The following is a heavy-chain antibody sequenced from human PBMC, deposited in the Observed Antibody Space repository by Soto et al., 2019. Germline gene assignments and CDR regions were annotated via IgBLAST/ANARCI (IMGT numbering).Heavy chain of an antibody. CDR1: GFTFDDYT. Sequence: GGSLRLSCAASGFTFDDYTMHWVRQAPGKGLEWVSLISWNGGSTYYAGSVKGRFTISRDNSKNSLYLQMNSLRTEDTAFYHCAKDTNVRGIKGSALGYWGQGTLVTVSS. D-gene: IGHD3-10*01. CDR2: ISWNGGST. V-gene: IGHV3-43*01. CDR3: AKDTNVRGIKGSALGY. J-gene: IGHJ4*02.